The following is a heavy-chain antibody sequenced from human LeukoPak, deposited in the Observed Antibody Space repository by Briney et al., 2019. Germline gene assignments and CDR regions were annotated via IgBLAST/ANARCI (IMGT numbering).Heavy chain of an antibody. Sequence: SVKVSCKASGGTFSSYAISWVRQAPGQGLEWMGGIIPIFGTANYAQKFQGRVTITSDESTSTAYMELSNLRSEDTAVYYCAGGSYGPFNFYYYYYMDVWGKGTTVTVSS. CDR2: IIPIFGTA. D-gene: IGHD1-26*01. CDR3: AGGSYGPFNFYYYYYMDV. J-gene: IGHJ6*03. CDR1: GGTFSSYA. V-gene: IGHV1-69*13.